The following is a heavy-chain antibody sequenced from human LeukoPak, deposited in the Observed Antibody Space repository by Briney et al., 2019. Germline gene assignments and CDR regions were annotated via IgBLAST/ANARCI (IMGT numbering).Heavy chain of an antibody. D-gene: IGHD7-27*01. CDR3: ARQTGDDALDI. Sequence: ASVKVSCKASGYTLTGHYIHWVRQAPGQGLEWMGWISPHSGFTMYPQRFQGRVTMTTDTSISTAFLEVRRLRSDDTAAYYCARQTGDDALDIWGQGTMTTVYS. J-gene: IGHJ3*02. CDR1: GYTLTGHY. CDR2: ISPHSGFT. V-gene: IGHV1-2*02.